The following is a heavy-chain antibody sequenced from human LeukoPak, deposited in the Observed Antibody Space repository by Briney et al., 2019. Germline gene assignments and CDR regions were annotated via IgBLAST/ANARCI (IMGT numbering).Heavy chain of an antibody. J-gene: IGHJ4*02. CDR3: ATYRQVLLPFES. CDR1: GFTFSTFA. Sequence: GGSLRLSCAASGFTFSTFAMIWVRQPPGKGLEWVSSIFPSGGEIHYADSVRGRFTISRDNSKSTPSLQMNSLRAEDTAIYYCATYRQVLLPFESWGQGTLVTVSS. V-gene: IGHV3-23*01. CDR2: IFPSGGEI. D-gene: IGHD2-8*02.